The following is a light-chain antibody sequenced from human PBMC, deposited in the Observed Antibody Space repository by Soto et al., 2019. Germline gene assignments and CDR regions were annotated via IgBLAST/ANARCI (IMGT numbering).Light chain of an antibody. CDR3: TTFAPGRIYV. CDR2: EVS. J-gene: IGLJ1*01. Sequence: QSALTQPASVSGSPGQSITISCSGASSDIGPYDYVSWYQHHPGRAPKLLIYEVSNRPSGVSYRFSGSKSGNTASLTISGLQAEDEGDYYCTTFAPGRIYVFGSGPKLTVL. CDR1: SSDIGPYDY. V-gene: IGLV2-14*01.